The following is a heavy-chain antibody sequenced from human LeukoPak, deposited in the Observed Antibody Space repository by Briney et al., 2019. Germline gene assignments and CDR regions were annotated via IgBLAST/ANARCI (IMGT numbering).Heavy chain of an antibody. CDR1: GGSISSYY. Sequence: SETLSLTCTVSGGSISSYYWSWIRQPPGKGLEWIGYIYYSGSTYYNPSLKSRVTISVDTSKNQFSLKLSSVTAADTAVYYCAREGYYYDSSGYSPGVDYWGQGTLVTVSS. J-gene: IGHJ4*02. D-gene: IGHD3-22*01. V-gene: IGHV4-59*12. CDR2: IYYSGST. CDR3: AREGYYYDSSGYSPGVDY.